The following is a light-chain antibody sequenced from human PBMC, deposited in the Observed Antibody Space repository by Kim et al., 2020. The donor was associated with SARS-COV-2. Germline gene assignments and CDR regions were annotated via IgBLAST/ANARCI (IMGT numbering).Light chain of an antibody. CDR3: QSYDSSNIWV. CDR2: EDD. Sequence: AVIMSCTRLSGSFGSNYVQSYQQRPGSAPTTVIYEDDQRLPGVPHRFSGSIDSSSNSASLTISGLKTEDEADYYCQSYDSSNIWVFGGGTKLTVL. J-gene: IGLJ3*02. V-gene: IGLV6-57*03. CDR1: SGSFGSNY.